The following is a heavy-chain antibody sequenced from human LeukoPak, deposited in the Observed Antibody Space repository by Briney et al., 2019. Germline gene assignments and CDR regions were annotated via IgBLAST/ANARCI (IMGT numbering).Heavy chain of an antibody. CDR2: ISGSGDRT. CDR1: GFTFSNYG. CDR3: ARHLYSSGFFSAFDY. D-gene: IGHD3-22*01. V-gene: IGHV3-23*01. Sequence: GGSLRLSCAASGFTFSNYGMSWVRQAPGKGLEWVSAISGSGDRTYYTDSVKGRFTISRDKSKSTLYMELTGLRVEDTAVYYCARHLYSSGFFSAFDYWGQGALVTVSS. J-gene: IGHJ4*02.